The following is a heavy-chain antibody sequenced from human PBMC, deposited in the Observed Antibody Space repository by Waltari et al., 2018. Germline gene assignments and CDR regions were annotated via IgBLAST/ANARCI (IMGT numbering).Heavy chain of an antibody. CDR3: ARDHWGPGDY. J-gene: IGHJ4*02. CDR2: MRQDGSEK. D-gene: IGHD3-16*01. Sequence: EVQLVESGGGLVQPGGSLRLSCVASGFTFSDHWMSWVRQAPGKGLGGVANMRQDGSEKYYVDSVKGRFTISRDNAKNSLYLQMNGLRVEDTAIYYCARDHWGPGDYWGQGTLVTVS. CDR1: GFTFSDHW. V-gene: IGHV3-7*01.